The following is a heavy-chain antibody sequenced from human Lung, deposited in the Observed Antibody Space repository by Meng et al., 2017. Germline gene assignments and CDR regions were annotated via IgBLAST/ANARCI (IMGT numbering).Heavy chain of an antibody. J-gene: IGHJ2*01. V-gene: IGHV4-30-4*01. CDR3: ARGQKGYFDL. CDR2: IYNSGST. CDR1: GGSISSSNYY. Sequence: QVQLQESGPGLGKPSQTLSLTCTVSGGSISSSNYYWSWIRQPPGKGLEWSGHIYNSGSTYYNPSLKSRITISVDTSKNQFSLKLSSVTAADTAVYYCARGQKGYFDLWGRGTLVTVS.